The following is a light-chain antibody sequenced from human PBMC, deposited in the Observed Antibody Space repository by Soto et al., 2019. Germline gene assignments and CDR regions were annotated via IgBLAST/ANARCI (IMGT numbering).Light chain of an antibody. Sequence: QSVLTQPASVSGSPGQSITISCTGTSSDVGGYNYVSWYQQHPGKAPKLMIDVSDRPSGVSNRFSGSKSGNTASLTISGLQAEDEADYYCSSYTSSSTRVFGTGTKLTVL. CDR1: SSDVGGYNY. CDR3: SSYTSSSTRV. V-gene: IGLV2-14*01. J-gene: IGLJ1*01. CDR2: DVS.